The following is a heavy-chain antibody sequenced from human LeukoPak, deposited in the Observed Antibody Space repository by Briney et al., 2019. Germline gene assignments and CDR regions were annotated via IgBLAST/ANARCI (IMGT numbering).Heavy chain of an antibody. D-gene: IGHD6-13*01. CDR1: GGSISSSNW. J-gene: IGHJ4*02. Sequence: SETLSLTCAVSGGSISSSNWWSWVRQPPGKGLGWIGEIYHSGSTNYNPSLKSRVTISVDKSKNQFSLKLSSVTAADTAVYYCARTLSSSWYLDYWGQGTLVTVSS. CDR3: ARTLSSSWYLDY. V-gene: IGHV4-4*02. CDR2: IYHSGST.